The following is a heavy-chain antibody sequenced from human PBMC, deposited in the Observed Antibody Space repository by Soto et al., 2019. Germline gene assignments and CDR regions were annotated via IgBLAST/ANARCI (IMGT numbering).Heavy chain of an antibody. CDR3: ARDSRGYCSGGSCENYYYYGMDV. Sequence: SETLSLTCTVSGGSISSSSYYWGWIRQPPGKGLEWIGSIYYSGSTYYNPSLKSRVTISVDTSKNQFSLKLSSVTAADTAVYYCARDSRGYCSGGSCENYYYYGMDVWGQGTTVTVSS. CDR1: GGSISSSSYY. D-gene: IGHD2-15*01. CDR2: IYYSGST. V-gene: IGHV4-39*07. J-gene: IGHJ6*02.